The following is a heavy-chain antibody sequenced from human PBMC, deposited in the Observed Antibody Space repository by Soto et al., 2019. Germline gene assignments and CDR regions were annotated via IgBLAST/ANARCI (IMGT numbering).Heavy chain of an antibody. CDR2: VSPSGTT. CDR3: ARDRVSYGMDV. Sequence: QVQLQESGPGMVKPSQTLSLTCTVSGDSISVGYYWSWIRQHPGKGLEWIGYVSPSGTTYYNPSLKSRVSISTDTSKNQFSLEVSSVTAADTDVYYCARDRVSYGMDVWGQGTSVTVSS. CDR1: GDSISVGYY. V-gene: IGHV4-31*03. J-gene: IGHJ6*02.